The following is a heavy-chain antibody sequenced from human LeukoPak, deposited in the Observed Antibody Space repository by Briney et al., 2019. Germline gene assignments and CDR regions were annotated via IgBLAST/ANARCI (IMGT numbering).Heavy chain of an antibody. V-gene: IGHV1-24*01. Sequence: ASVKVSCKVSGYTLTELSMHWVRQAPGKGLEWMGGFDPEDGETIYAQKFQGRVTMTEDTSTDTAYMELSSLRSEDTAVYYCARDLDKYGYSYGYFPGAFDIWGQGTMVTVSS. CDR2: FDPEDGET. D-gene: IGHD5-18*01. J-gene: IGHJ3*02. CDR3: ARDLDKYGYSYGYFPGAFDI. CDR1: GYTLTELS.